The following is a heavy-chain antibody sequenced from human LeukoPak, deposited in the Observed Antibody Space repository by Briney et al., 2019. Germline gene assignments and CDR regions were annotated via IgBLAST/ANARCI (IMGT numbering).Heavy chain of an antibody. D-gene: IGHD1-26*01. CDR2: VYYRGNT. J-gene: IGHJ3*02. Sequence: SETLSLTCTVSGDSISSTSYYWGWIRQPPGKGLEWIGSVYYRGNTYYSPSLESRVTISVDASKNQFSLKLSSVTAADTAVYYCARVFEVGASIIYAFDIWGQGTMVTVSS. V-gene: IGHV4-39*07. CDR3: ARVFEVGASIIYAFDI. CDR1: GDSISSTSYY.